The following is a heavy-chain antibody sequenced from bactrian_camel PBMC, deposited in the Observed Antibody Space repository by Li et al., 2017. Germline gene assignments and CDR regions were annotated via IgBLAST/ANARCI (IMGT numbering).Heavy chain of an antibody. CDR3: AAASVKPFECYSGSWCYDWGCN. D-gene: IGHD3*01. CDR2: IDSVGST. Sequence: HVQLVESGGGLVQPGGSLRLSCAASGVTYSPNCMGWFRQVPGKGREGIATIDSVGSTTYADSVRGRFTISKDNAKNILYLQMDNLKPEDSATYRCAAASVKPFECYSGSWCYDWGCNWGQGTQVTVS. CDR1: GVTYSPNC. V-gene: IGHV3S53*01. J-gene: IGHJ4*01.